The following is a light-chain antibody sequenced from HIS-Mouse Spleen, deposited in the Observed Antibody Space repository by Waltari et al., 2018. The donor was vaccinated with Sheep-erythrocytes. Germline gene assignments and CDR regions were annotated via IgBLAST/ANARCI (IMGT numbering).Light chain of an antibody. V-gene: IGLV2-11*01. CDR2: DVS. J-gene: IGLJ2*01. CDR3: CSYAGSYTLV. Sequence: QSALTQPRSVSGSPGQSVTISCTGTSSDGGGYNYVSWYQQHPGKAPKLMIDDVSKRPSGVPGRFSGSKSGIPASLTISGLQAEDEADYYCCSYAGSYTLVFGGGTKLTVL. CDR1: SSDGGGYNY.